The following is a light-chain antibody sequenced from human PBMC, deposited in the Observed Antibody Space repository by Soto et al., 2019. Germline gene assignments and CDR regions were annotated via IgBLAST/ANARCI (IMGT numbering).Light chain of an antibody. CDR2: EVN. V-gene: IGLV2-14*01. J-gene: IGLJ1*01. CDR3: CSYAGSSTFYV. Sequence: QSVLTQPASVSGSPGQSITISCTGTSSDVGGYNYVSWYQQHPGKAPKLMIYEVNNRPSGVSNRFSGSKSGNTASLTISGLQAEDEADYYCCSYAGSSTFYVFGTGTKVTVL. CDR1: SSDVGGYNY.